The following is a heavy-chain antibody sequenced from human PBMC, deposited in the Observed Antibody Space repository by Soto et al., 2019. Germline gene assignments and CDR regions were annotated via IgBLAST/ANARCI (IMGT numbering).Heavy chain of an antibody. Sequence: ASVKVSCKASGYAFTNYYMHWVRQAPGQGLEWMGIINPSGGSTSYAQKFQGRVTMTRDASTSTVYMELSSLRSEDTAVYYCARGIAVAGTIFDYWGQGTLVTSPQ. CDR1: GYAFTNYY. D-gene: IGHD6-19*01. CDR2: INPSGGST. J-gene: IGHJ4*02. CDR3: ARGIAVAGTIFDY. V-gene: IGHV1-46*03.